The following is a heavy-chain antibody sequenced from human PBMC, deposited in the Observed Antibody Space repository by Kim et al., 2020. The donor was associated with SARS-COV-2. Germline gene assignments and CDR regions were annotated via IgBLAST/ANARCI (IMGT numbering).Heavy chain of an antibody. V-gene: IGHV1-24*01. CDR1: GYTLTELS. CDR3: ATVPSNWNIPGFDY. D-gene: IGHD1-20*01. J-gene: IGHJ4*02. Sequence: ASVKVSCKVSGYTLTELSMHWVRQAPGKGLEWMGGFDPEDGETIYAQKFQGRVTMTEDTSTDTAYMELSSLRSEDTAVYYCATVPSNWNIPGFDYWGQGTLVTVSS. CDR2: FDPEDGET.